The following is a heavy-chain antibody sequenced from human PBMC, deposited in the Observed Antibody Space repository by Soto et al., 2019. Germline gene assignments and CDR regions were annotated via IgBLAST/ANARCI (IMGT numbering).Heavy chain of an antibody. CDR3: AREIFGVIISGGRDAFDI. V-gene: IGHV1-69*01. Sequence: QVQLVQSGAEVKKPGSSVKVSCKASGGTFSTYAISWVRQAPGQGLEWMGGIIPIFGTAKYAQKFQGRVTITADESTSTAYMELSSLRSEDTAVYHCAREIFGVIISGGRDAFDIWGQGTMVTVSS. CDR2: IIPIFGTA. D-gene: IGHD3-3*01. CDR1: GGTFSTYA. J-gene: IGHJ3*02.